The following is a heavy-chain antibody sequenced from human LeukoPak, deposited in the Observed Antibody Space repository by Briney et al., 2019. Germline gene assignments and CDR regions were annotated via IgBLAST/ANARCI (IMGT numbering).Heavy chain of an antibody. CDR1: GYTFTGYY. J-gene: IGHJ5*02. CDR3: ARVDTVVVPAGITWFDP. D-gene: IGHD2-2*02. CDR2: INPNSGGT. V-gene: IGHV1-2*02. Sequence: ASVNVSCKASGYTFTGYYMHWVRQAPGHGLEGLGWINPNSGGTNYAQKFQGRVTMSRDTSISTAYMELSRLRSDDTAVYCCARVDTVVVPAGITWFDPWGQGTLVTVSS.